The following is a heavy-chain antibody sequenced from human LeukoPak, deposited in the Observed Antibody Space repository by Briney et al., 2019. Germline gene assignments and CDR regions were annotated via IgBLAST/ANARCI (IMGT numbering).Heavy chain of an antibody. CDR2: IYTSGRT. D-gene: IGHD2-2*01. V-gene: IGHV4-61*02. CDR3: ARVGDIVVADAFDI. CDR1: GGSISSGSYY. J-gene: IGHJ3*02. Sequence: SQTLSLTCTVSGGSISSGSYYWSWIRQPAGKGLEWIGRIYTSGRTNYNPSIKRRITISVDTSKSQFSLKLCTVAAADTAVYYCARVGDIVVADAFDIWGQGTMVTVSS.